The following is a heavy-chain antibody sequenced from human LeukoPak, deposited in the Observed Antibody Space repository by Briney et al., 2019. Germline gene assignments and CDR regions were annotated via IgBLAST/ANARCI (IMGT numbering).Heavy chain of an antibody. D-gene: IGHD3-3*01. CDR1: GYTFTSYG. J-gene: IGHJ4*02. Sequence: GASVKVSCKASGYTFTSYGISWVRQAPGQGLEWMGWISAYNGNTNYAQKLQGRVTMTTDTSTSTAYMELRSLRSEDTAVYYCARALNPQNRYNDFWGGYYYFFDYWGQGTLVTVSS. CDR2: ISAYNGNT. CDR3: ARALNPQNRYNDFWGGYYYFFDY. V-gene: IGHV1-18*01.